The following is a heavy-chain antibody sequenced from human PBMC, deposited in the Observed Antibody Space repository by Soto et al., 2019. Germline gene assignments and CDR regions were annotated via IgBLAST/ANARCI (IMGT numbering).Heavy chain of an antibody. J-gene: IGHJ6*03. CDR2: TYYRSKWYS. Sequence: PSQTLSRTCDISGDSVSSNSAAWNWIRKTPSRGLEWLGRTYYRSKWYSNYAISVKSRVTVNPDTFKNQFSLQLNSVTPEDTAVYYCARGSWDDVSGHYYMDVWGKGTTVTVSS. V-gene: IGHV6-1*01. CDR3: ARGSWDDVSGHYYMDV. CDR1: GDSVSSNSAA. D-gene: IGHD1-1*01.